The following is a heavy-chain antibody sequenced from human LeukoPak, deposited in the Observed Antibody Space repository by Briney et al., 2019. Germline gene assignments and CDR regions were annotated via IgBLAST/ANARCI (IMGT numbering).Heavy chain of an antibody. J-gene: IGHJ6*03. CDR1: GGSMNPYY. V-gene: IGHV4-59*01. D-gene: IGHD2-2*01. CDR3: ARAQYQPQNYYYYYYMDV. Sequence: SETLSLTCSVSGGSMNPYYWSWIRQPPGKGLEWIGYIYYSGSTNYNPSLKSRVTISVDTSKNQFSLKLSSVTAADTAVYYCARAQYQPQNYYYYYYMDVWGKGTTVTVSS. CDR2: IYYSGST.